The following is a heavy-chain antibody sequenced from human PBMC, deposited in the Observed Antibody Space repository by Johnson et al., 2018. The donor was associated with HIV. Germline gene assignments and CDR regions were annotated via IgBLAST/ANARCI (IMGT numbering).Heavy chain of an antibody. J-gene: IGHJ3*02. V-gene: IGHV3-23*04. CDR2: ISGSGGST. CDR1: GFTFSSYA. CDR3: AKGSTSCYNAFDI. D-gene: IGHD2-2*02. Sequence: VQLVESGGGVVRPGGSLRLSCAASGFTFSSYAMSWVRQAPGKGLEWVSAISGSGGSTYYADSVKGRFTISRDNSKNTLYLQMNSLRAEDTAVYYCAKGSTSCYNAFDIWGQGTMVTVSS.